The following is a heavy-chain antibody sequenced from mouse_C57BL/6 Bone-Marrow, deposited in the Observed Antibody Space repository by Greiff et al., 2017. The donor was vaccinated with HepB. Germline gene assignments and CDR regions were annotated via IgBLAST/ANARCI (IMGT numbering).Heavy chain of an antibody. Sequence: QVHVKQSGPELVKPGASVKISCKASGYAFSSSWMNWVKQRPGKGLEWIGRIYPGDGDTNYNGKFKGKATLTADKSSSTAYMQLSSLTSEDSAVYFCARGVYYYGSSWFAYWGQGTLVTVSA. J-gene: IGHJ3*01. D-gene: IGHD1-1*01. V-gene: IGHV1-82*01. CDR3: ARGVYYYGSSWFAY. CDR1: GYAFSSSW. CDR2: IYPGDGDT.